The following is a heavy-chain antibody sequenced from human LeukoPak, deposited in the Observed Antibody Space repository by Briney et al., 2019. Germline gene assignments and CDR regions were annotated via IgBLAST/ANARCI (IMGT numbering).Heavy chain of an antibody. CDR2: INHSGST. CDR1: GFTFSSYA. D-gene: IGHD5-12*01. V-gene: IGHV4-34*08. Sequence: GSLRLSCAAPGFTFSSYAMSWVRQAPGKGLEWIGEINHSGSTNYNPSLKSRVTISVDTSKNQFSLKLSSVTAADTAVYYCATPMATKRYYFDYWGQGTLVTVSS. J-gene: IGHJ4*02. CDR3: ATPMATKRYYFDY.